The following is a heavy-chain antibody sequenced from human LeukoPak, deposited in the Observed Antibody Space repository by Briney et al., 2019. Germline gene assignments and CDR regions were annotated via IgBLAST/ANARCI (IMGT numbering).Heavy chain of an antibody. CDR2: IYYSGST. CDR3: ARQGAREQQLELDWYFDL. J-gene: IGHJ2*01. D-gene: IGHD6-13*01. CDR1: GGSISSYY. V-gene: IGHV4-59*08. Sequence: PSETLSLTCTVSGGSISSYYWSWIRQPPGKGLEWIGYIYYSGSTNYNPSLKSRVTISVDTSKNQFSLKLSSVTAADTAVYYCARQGAREQQLELDWYFDLWGRGTRVTVSS.